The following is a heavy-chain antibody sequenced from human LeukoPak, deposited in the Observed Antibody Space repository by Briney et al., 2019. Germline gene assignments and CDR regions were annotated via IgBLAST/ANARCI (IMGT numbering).Heavy chain of an antibody. CDR1: GGTFSSYA. D-gene: IGHD3-10*01. CDR3: ARVGSYYFDY. CDR2: MIPIFGTA. Sequence: VKDSCMASGGTFSSYAISGVRQAPGQGLEWMGGMIPIFGTANYAQKFQGRVTITADKSTSTAYRELSSLRSEDTAVYYCARVGSYYFDYWGQGTLVTVSS. V-gene: IGHV1-69*13. J-gene: IGHJ4*02.